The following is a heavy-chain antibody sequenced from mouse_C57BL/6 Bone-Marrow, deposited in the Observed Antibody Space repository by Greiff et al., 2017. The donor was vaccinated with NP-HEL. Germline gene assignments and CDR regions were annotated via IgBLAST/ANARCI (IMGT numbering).Heavy chain of an antibody. CDR3: ARGAYYSNSYAMDD. CDR1: GFTFSSYA. V-gene: IGHV5-4*03. Sequence: EVKLVESGGGLVKPGGSLKLSCAASGFTFSSYAMSWVRQTPEKRLEWVATISAGGSYTYYPDNVKGRFTISRDNAKNNLYLHMSHLKSEDTAMYYCARGAYYSNSYAMDDWGQGTSVTVSS. J-gene: IGHJ4*01. CDR2: ISAGGSYT. D-gene: IGHD2-5*01.